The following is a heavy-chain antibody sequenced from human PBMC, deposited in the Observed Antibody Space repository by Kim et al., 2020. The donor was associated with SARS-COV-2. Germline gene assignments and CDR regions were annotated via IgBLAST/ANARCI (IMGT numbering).Heavy chain of an antibody. D-gene: IGHD3-10*01. V-gene: IGHV1-8*01. CDR3: ARELLPITMVLGNYGMDV. Sequence: ASVKVSCKASGYTFTSYDINWVRQATGQGLEWMGWMNPNSGNTGYAQKFQGRVTMTRNTSISTAYMELSSLRSEDTAVYYCARELLPITMVLGNYGMDVWGQESPRTASS. CDR1: GYTFTSYD. J-gene: IGHJ6*01. CDR2: MNPNSGNT.